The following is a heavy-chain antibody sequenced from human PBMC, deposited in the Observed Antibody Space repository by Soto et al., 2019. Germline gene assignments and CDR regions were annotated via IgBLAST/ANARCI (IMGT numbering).Heavy chain of an antibody. CDR1: GYTFTTYC. D-gene: IGHD3-3*01. V-gene: IGHV1-46*03. Sequence: QVHLVQSGAEVKKPGASVKVSCKASGYTFTTYCIHWVRQAPGQGLEWMGIIKPSDGSTSYAQRFRCGVTMNSDTSTSTAYMQLRGLRSEDTAVYYCALGLGHINRADFWSGPLDRWGQGTPGTVSS. J-gene: IGHJ5*02. CDR2: IKPSDGST. CDR3: ALGLGHINRADFWSGPLDR.